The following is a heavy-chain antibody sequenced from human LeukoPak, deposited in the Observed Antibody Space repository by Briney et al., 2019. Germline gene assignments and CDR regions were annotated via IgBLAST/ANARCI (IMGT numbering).Heavy chain of an antibody. CDR2: ISYDGSNK. Sequence: GGSLRLSCADSGFTFNSHMHWVRQAPGKGLEWVAVISYDGSNKYYADSVKGRFTISRDNSKNTLYLQMNSLRAEDTAVYYCARDLWMYYYDSSGPGLIDYWGQGTLVTVSS. J-gene: IGHJ4*02. V-gene: IGHV3-30*01. CDR1: GFTFNSH. D-gene: IGHD3-22*01. CDR3: ARDLWMYYYDSSGPGLIDY.